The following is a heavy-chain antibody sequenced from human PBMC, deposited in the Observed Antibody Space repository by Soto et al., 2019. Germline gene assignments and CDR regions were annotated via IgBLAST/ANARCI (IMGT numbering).Heavy chain of an antibody. CDR2: IYHTGSN. CDR3: ARTVLSDFDY. J-gene: IGHJ4*02. V-gene: IGHV4-30-4*01. Sequence: QVQLQESGPGLVKPSQTLSLTCTISGASISGGDWFWSWIRQPPGKGLEWLGYIYHTGSNSYSPSLKSRLLISVDTSKNQVSLQLDCVTAADKAVYFCARTVLSDFDYWGQGIRVAVSS. CDR1: GASISGGDWF. D-gene: IGHD4-4*01.